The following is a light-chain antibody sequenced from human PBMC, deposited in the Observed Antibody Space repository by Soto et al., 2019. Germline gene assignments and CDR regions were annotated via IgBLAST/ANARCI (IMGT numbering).Light chain of an antibody. CDR2: GNH. Sequence: QSVLTQPPSVSGAPGQSVTSSCSGSSSNIGAGYDVHWYQQLPGTAPKLLISGNHNRPSGVPDRFSGSKSGTSASLAITGLQAEDEADYYCQSYDRSLSGFYVFGTGTKVTVL. J-gene: IGLJ1*01. CDR1: SSNIGAGYD. CDR3: QSYDRSLSGFYV. V-gene: IGLV1-40*01.